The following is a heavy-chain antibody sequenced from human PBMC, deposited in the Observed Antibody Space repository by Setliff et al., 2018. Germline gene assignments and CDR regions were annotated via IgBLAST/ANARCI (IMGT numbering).Heavy chain of an antibody. Sequence: ASVKVSCKASGYTFTSYGISWVRQAPGQGLEWMGWISAYNGNTNYAQKLQGRVTMTTDTSTSTAYMELRSLRSDDTAVYYCARVPYPHRFPYSNYLGYYYYYMDVWGKGTTVTVSS. D-gene: IGHD4-4*01. CDR3: ARVPYPHRFPYSNYLGYYYYYMDV. J-gene: IGHJ6*03. CDR2: ISAYNGNT. CDR1: GYTFTSYG. V-gene: IGHV1-18*01.